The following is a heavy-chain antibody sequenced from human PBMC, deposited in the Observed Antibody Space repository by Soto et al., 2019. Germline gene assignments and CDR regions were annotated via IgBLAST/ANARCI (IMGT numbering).Heavy chain of an antibody. D-gene: IGHD6-6*01. Sequence: QVQLVQSGAEVKKPGSSVKVSCKASGGTFSSYGINWVRQAPGQGLEWMGGIIPIFGTAYYAQSFQGRVTITADESTSTAYMELISLRSEDTAVYYCARGFEYSTSSPFDYWGQGTLVTVSS. CDR2: IIPIFGTA. V-gene: IGHV1-69*01. CDR1: GGTFSSYG. CDR3: ARGFEYSTSSPFDY. J-gene: IGHJ4*02.